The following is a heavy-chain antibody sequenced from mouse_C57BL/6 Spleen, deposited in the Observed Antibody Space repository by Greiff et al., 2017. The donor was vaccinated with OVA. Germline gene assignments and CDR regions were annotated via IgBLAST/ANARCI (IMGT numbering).Heavy chain of an antibody. CDR3: ARKGNYAY. D-gene: IGHD2-1*01. J-gene: IGHJ2*01. CDR2: INPGSGGT. V-gene: IGHV1-54*01. Sequence: QVQLQQSGAELVRPGTSVKVSCKASGYAFTNYLIEWVKQRPGQGLEWIGVINPGSGGTNYNEKFKGKATLTADKSSSTAYMQLSSLTSEDSAVYFCARKGNYAYWGQGNTLTVSS. CDR1: GYAFTNYL.